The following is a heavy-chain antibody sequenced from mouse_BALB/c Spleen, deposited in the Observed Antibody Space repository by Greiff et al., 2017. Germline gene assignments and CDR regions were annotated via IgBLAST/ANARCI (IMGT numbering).Heavy chain of an antibody. CDR2: ISSGSSTI. Sequence: EVQLQESGGGLVQPGGSRKLSCAASGFTFSSFGMHWVRQAPEKGLEWVAYISSGSSTIYYADTVKGRFTISRDNPKNTLFLQMTSLRSEDTAMYYCARSSYSPGYAMDYWGQGTSVTVSS. J-gene: IGHJ4*01. V-gene: IGHV5-17*02. D-gene: IGHD2-10*01. CDR1: GFTFSSFG. CDR3: ARSSYSPGYAMDY.